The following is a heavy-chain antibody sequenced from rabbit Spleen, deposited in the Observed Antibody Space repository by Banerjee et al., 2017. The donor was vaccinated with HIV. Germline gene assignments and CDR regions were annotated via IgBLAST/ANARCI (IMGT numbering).Heavy chain of an antibody. D-gene: IGHD7-1*01. CDR3: ARDTGTSFSSYGMDL. CDR1: GFTLSSHYM. V-gene: IGHV1S45*01. CDR2: IAGSSSGFT. Sequence: QEQLKETGGGLVQPGGSLTLSCKASGFTLSSHYMNWVRQAPGKGLEWISCIAGSSSGFTYSATWAKGRFTCSKSSSTTVTLQMTSLTVADTATYFCARDTGTSFSSYGMDLWGPGTLVTVS. J-gene: IGHJ6*01.